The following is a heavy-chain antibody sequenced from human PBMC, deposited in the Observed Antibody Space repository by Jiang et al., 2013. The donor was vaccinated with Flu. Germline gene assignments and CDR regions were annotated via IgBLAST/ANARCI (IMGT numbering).Heavy chain of an antibody. Sequence: GSGLVKPSETLSLTCTVSGGSISSSSYYWGWIRQPPGKGLEWIGSIYYSGSTYYNPSLKSRVTISVDTSKNQFSLKLSSVTAADTAVYYCASRLWFGELAYWGQGTLVTVSS. J-gene: IGHJ4*02. V-gene: IGHV4-39*01. CDR3: ASRLWFGELAY. CDR2: IYYSGST. D-gene: IGHD3-10*01. CDR1: GGSISSSSYY.